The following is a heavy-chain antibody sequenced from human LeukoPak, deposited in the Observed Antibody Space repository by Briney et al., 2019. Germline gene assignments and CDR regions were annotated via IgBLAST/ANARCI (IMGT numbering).Heavy chain of an antibody. CDR2: ISGSGGST. J-gene: IGHJ5*02. D-gene: IGHD2-15*01. V-gene: IGHV3-23*01. CDR3: ARQRNVVEA. Sequence: PGGSLRLACAVSGFTFSSYAMSWVRQAPGKGLEWVSGISGSGGSTYYADSVKGRFTISRDNSKNTLYLQMNSLRAEDTAVYYCARQRNVVEAWGQGTLVTVSS. CDR1: GFTFSSYA.